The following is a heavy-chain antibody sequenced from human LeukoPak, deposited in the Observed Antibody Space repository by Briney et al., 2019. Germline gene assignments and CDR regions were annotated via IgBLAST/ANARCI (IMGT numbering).Heavy chain of an antibody. CDR3: ARDHNYGMDV. CDR2: IIPIFGTA. Sequence: SVKVSCKASGGTFSSYAISWVRQAPGQGLEWMGGIIPIFGTANYAQKLQGRVTMTTDTSTSTAYMELRSLRSDDTAVYYCARDHNYGMDVWGQGTTVTVSS. J-gene: IGHJ6*02. CDR1: GGTFSSYA. V-gene: IGHV1-69*05.